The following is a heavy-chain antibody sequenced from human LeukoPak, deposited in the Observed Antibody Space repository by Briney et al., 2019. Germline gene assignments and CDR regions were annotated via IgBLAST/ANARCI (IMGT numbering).Heavy chain of an antibody. CDR3: ARAPYGDYFDY. V-gene: IGHV4-34*01. J-gene: IGHJ4*02. D-gene: IGHD4-17*01. CDR1: GGSFSGYY. CDR2: INHSGST. Sequence: SETLSLTCAVYGGSFSGYYWSWIRQPLGKGLEWIGEINHSGSTNYNPSLKSRVTISVDTSKNQFSLKLSSVTAADTAVYYWARAPYGDYFDYWGQGTLVTVSA.